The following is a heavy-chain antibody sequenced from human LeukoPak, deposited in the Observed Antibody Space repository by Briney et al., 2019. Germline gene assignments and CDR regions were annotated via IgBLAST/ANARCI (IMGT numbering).Heavy chain of an antibody. D-gene: IGHD6-19*01. Sequence: ASVKVSCKASGYTFTSYYMHWVRQAPGQGLEWMGIINPSGGSTSYAQKFQGRVTMTRDMSTSTVYMELSSLRAEDTAVYYCARVPSGWNNYYYYYYMDVWGKGTTVTVSS. CDR2: INPSGGST. CDR1: GYTFTSYY. CDR3: ARVPSGWNNYYYYYYMDV. J-gene: IGHJ6*03. V-gene: IGHV1-46*01.